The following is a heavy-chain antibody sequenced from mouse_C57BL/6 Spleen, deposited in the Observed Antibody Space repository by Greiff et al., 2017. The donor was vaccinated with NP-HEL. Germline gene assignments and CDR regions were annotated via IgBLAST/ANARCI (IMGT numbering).Heavy chain of an antibody. D-gene: IGHD2-10*01. CDR3: ARSPTRDFDY. Sequence: EVQLQQSGPELVKPGASVKISCKASGYTFTDYYMNWVKQSHGKSLEWIGDINPNNGGTSYNQKFKGKATLTVDKSSSTAYMELRSLTSDDSAVYYCARSPTRDFDYWGQGTTLTVAS. V-gene: IGHV1-26*01. CDR1: GYTFTDYY. J-gene: IGHJ2*01. CDR2: INPNNGGT.